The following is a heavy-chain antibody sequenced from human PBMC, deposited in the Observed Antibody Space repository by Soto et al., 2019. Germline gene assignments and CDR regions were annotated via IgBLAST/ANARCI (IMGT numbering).Heavy chain of an antibody. CDR3: ARGYSSSRSSPDSSGWGALFDS. V-gene: IGHV4-31*03. CDR2: IYYSGST. CDR1: GGSISSGGHY. D-gene: IGHD6-13*01. Sequence: QVQLQESGPGLVKPSQTLSLTCTVSGGSISSGGHYWSWIRQHPGKGLEWIGYIYYSGSTYYNPSLKSRVTISVDTSKNQFSLKLSSVTAADTAVYYCARGYSSSRSSPDSSGWGALFDSWGQGTLVTVSS. J-gene: IGHJ4*02.